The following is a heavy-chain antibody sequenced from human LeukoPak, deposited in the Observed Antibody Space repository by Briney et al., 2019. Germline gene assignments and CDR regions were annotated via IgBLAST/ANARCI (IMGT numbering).Heavy chain of an antibody. J-gene: IGHJ4*02. Sequence: GGSLRLSCTASGFTFSSHAMTWVRQAPGKGLEWVSGISGSGSKTYYADSVKGRFTISRDNSKNTLYLQMNSLRAEDTAVYYCAKDDGDYAKGYYFEYWGQGTLVTVAS. CDR1: GFTFSSHA. V-gene: IGHV3-23*01. CDR2: ISGSGSKT. CDR3: AKDDGDYAKGYYFEY. D-gene: IGHD4-17*01.